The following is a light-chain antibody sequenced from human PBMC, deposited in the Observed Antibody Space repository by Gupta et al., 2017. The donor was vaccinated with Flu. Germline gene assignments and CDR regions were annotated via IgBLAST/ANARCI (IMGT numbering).Light chain of an antibody. V-gene: IGKV3-20*01. CDR1: QSVDTTY. Sequence: EIALTPSSVTLSLSPGARATLSYRASQSVDTTYFNWYQHKSGQAPRLLIFGASSRATGIPDRFSGSGSGTDFTLTISRLEPEDLTVYFCQQYGGSPPYTFGQGTKLEIK. CDR3: QQYGGSPPYT. CDR2: GAS. J-gene: IGKJ2*01.